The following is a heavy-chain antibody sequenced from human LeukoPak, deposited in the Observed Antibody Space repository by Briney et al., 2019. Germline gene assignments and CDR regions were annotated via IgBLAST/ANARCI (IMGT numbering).Heavy chain of an antibody. J-gene: IGHJ4*02. D-gene: IGHD6-19*01. Sequence: GGSLRLSCAASGFSFSSYVMTWVRQAPGKGLEWVSTISSSGTGTFYADSVKGRFTISRDNSKDTLYLHMNSLRAEDAAVYYCAKTVAGTPEYWGQGTLVTVSS. CDR1: GFSFSSYV. CDR2: ISSSGTGT. V-gene: IGHV3-23*01. CDR3: AKTVAGTPEY.